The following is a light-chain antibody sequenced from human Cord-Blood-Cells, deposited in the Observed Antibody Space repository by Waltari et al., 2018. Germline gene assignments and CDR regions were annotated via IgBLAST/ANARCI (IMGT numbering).Light chain of an antibody. CDR3: QQSYSTPPYT. V-gene: IGKV1-39*01. J-gene: IGKJ2*01. CDR1: QSISSY. CDR2: AAS. Sequence: DIQMTQSPSSLSASVGDRVTITCRASQSISSYLNLYQQKPGKAPKPLIYAASSLQSGVPSRFSGSGSGTDFTLTISSLQPEDFATYYCQQSYSTPPYTFGQGTKLEIK.